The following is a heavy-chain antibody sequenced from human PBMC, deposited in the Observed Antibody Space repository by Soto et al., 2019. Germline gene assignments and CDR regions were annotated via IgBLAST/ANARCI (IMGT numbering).Heavy chain of an antibody. V-gene: IGHV3-23*01. CDR2: ISGSGGST. CDR1: GFTFSSYA. J-gene: IGHJ4*02. Sequence: GGSLRLSCAASGFTFSSYAMSWVRQAPGKGLEWVSAISGSGGSTYYADSVKGRFTISRDNSKNTLYLQMNSLRAEDTAVYYCAKGLGFGESSRVYYFDYWGQGTLVTVSS. D-gene: IGHD3-10*01. CDR3: AKGLGFGESSRVYYFDY.